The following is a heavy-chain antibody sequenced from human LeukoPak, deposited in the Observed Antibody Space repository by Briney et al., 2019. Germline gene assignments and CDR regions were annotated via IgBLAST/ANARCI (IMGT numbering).Heavy chain of an antibody. Sequence: SETLSLTCTVSGGSISSGDYYWSWIRQPPGKGLEWIGYIYYSGSTNYNPSLKSRVTISVDTSKNQFSLKLSSVTAADTAVYYCAREIGDRDGYSFDYWGQGTLVTVSS. CDR3: AREIGDRDGYSFDY. V-gene: IGHV4-61*08. CDR2: IYYSGST. J-gene: IGHJ4*02. CDR1: GGSISSGDYY. D-gene: IGHD5-24*01.